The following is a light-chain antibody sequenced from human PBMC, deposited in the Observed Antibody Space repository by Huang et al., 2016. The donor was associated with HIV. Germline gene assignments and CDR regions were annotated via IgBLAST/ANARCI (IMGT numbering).Light chain of an antibody. Sequence: EIVLTQSPATLSLSPGERATLSCRASQSVSSYLAWYQQKPGQAPRLLLYDAANRATGIPARFSGSGSGTDFTLTIGSLEPEDFAVYYCQQRSNWPPGVTFGPGTKVDIK. CDR1: QSVSSY. V-gene: IGKV3-11*01. CDR3: QQRSNWPPGVT. CDR2: DAA. J-gene: IGKJ3*01.